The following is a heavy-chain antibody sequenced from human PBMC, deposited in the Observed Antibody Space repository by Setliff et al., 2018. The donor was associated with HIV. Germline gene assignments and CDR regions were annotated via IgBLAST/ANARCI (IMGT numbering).Heavy chain of an antibody. Sequence: GGSLRLSCAASEFTFSSYAMSWVRQAPGKGLEWVSSISVSGGSTYYADSVKGRFTISRDNTKNSLYLQMDSLRAEDRTVYYCARKLQPGYGMDVWGQGTTVTVSS. CDR3: ARKLQPGYGMDV. D-gene: IGHD5-18*01. CDR2: ISVSGGST. CDR1: EFTFSSYA. J-gene: IGHJ6*02. V-gene: IGHV3-23*01.